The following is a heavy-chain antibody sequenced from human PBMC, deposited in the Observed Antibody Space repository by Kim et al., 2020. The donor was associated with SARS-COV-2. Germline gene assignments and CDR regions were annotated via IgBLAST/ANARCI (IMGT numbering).Heavy chain of an antibody. D-gene: IGHD3-3*01. Sequence: KGRFTISRDKSKNTLYLQMNSLRAEDTAVYYCAKDGGDRFLEWLLYYFDYWGQGTLVTVSS. J-gene: IGHJ4*02. V-gene: IGHV3-23*01. CDR3: AKDGGDRFLEWLLYYFDY.